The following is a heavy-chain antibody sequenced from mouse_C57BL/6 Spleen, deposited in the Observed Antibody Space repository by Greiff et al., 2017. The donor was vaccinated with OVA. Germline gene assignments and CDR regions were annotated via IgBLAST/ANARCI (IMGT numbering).Heavy chain of an antibody. Sequence: EVKLQESEPGLVKPSQTVFLTCTVTGISITTGNYRWSWIRQFPGNKLEWIGYIYYSGTITYNPSLTSRTTITRDTPKNQFFLEMNSLTAEDTATYYCARERGYDYDDAMDYWGQGTSVTVSS. V-gene: IGHV3-5*01. CDR2: IYYSGTI. CDR1: GISITTGNYR. CDR3: ARERGYDYDDAMDY. J-gene: IGHJ4*01. D-gene: IGHD2-4*01.